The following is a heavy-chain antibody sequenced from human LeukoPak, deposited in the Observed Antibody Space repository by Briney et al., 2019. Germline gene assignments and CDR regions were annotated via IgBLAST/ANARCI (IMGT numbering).Heavy chain of an antibody. D-gene: IGHD3-10*01. CDR3: ARGPYYGSGRRGYYFDY. J-gene: IGHJ4*02. Sequence: GASVTVSCKASGYTFTGYYMHWVRQAPGQGLEWMGWINPNSGGINYAQKFQGRVTMTRDTSISTAYMELSRLRSDDTAVYYCARGPYYGSGRRGYYFDYWGQGTLVTVSS. CDR2: INPNSGGI. CDR1: GYTFTGYY. V-gene: IGHV1-2*02.